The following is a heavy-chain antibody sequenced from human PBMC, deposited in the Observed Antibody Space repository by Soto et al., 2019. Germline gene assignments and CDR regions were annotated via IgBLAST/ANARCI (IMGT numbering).Heavy chain of an antibody. J-gene: IGHJ4*02. CDR3: ARDLRGISTNCYDY. V-gene: IGHV3-30*03. D-gene: IGHD2-2*01. Sequence: GSLRLSCAASGFTFSSYGMHWVRQAPGKGLEWVAVISYDGSNKYYADSVKGRFTISRDNSKNTLYLQMNSLRAEDTAVYYCARDLRGISTNCYDYWGQGTVVTVSS. CDR2: ISYDGSNK. CDR1: GFTFSSYG.